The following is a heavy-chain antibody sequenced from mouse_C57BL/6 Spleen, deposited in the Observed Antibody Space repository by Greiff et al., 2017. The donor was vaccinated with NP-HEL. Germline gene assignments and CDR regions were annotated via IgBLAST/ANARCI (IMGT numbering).Heavy chain of an antibody. V-gene: IGHV1-50*01. CDR3: ASTGYGSSYGYFDV. D-gene: IGHD1-1*01. CDR2: IDPSDSYT. Sequence: VQLQQSGAELVKPGASVKLSCKASGYTFTSYWMQWVKQRPGQGLEWIGEIDPSDSYTNYNQKFKGKATLTVDTSSSTAYMQLSSLTSEDSAVYYWASTGYGSSYGYFDVWGTGTTVTVSS. J-gene: IGHJ1*03. CDR1: GYTFTSYW.